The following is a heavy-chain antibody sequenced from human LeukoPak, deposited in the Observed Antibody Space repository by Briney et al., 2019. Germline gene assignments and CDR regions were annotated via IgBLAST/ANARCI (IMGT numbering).Heavy chain of an antibody. D-gene: IGHD3-3*01. CDR1: GFTFSSYA. CDR3: AKVPFMYAFGVVNYFDY. Sequence: GGSLRHSCAASGFTFSSYAMSWVRQAPGKGLEWVSAISGSGGSTYYADSVKGRFTISRDNSKNTLYLQMNSLRAEDTAVYYCAKVPFMYAFGVVNYFDYWGQGTLVTVSS. V-gene: IGHV3-23*01. CDR2: ISGSGGST. J-gene: IGHJ4*02.